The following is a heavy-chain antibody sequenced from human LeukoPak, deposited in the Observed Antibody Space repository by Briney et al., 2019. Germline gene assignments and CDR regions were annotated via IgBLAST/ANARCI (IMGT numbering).Heavy chain of an antibody. J-gene: IGHJ6*03. CDR3: ARVVYSSSWYIHYYYYMDV. V-gene: IGHV3-7*01. CDR1: GFTVSSNY. Sequence: GGSLRLSCAASGFTVSSNYMSWVRQAPGKGLEWVANIKQDGSEKYYVDSVKGRFTISRDNAKNSLYLQMNSLRAEDTAVYYCARVVYSSSWYIHYYYYMDVWGKGTTVTISS. D-gene: IGHD6-13*01. CDR2: IKQDGSEK.